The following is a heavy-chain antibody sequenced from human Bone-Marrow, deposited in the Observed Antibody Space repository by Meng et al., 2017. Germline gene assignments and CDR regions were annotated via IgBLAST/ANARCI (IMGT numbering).Heavy chain of an antibody. Sequence: EVQPVESGGGLVQPGGSLRVSCAASGFTFSRNCMKWVRQGPGRGLVWVSPHDRDESRTPYADSVKGRFAVSRDDAENTLYLQMNSLRDEDTAIYYCGRRYTVAVTGDAPEIWGQGTMVTVSS. D-gene: IGHD5-12*01. CDR2: HDRDESRT. V-gene: IGHV3-74*01. J-gene: IGHJ3*02. CDR3: GRRYTVAVTGDAPEI. CDR1: GFTFSRNC.